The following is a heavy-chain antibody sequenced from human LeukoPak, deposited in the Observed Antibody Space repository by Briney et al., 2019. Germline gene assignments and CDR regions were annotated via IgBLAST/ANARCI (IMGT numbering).Heavy chain of an antibody. CDR1: GFTFSSYS. V-gene: IGHV3-21*01. CDR3: ARDGMTYYDILTGDFDY. Sequence: PGGSLRLSCAASGFTFSSYSMNWVRQAPGKGREWVSSISSRSSYIYYADSVKGRFTISRDNAKNSLYLQMNSLRAEDTAVYYCARDGMTYYDILTGDFDYWGQGTLVTVSS. CDR2: ISSRSSYI. J-gene: IGHJ4*02. D-gene: IGHD3-9*01.